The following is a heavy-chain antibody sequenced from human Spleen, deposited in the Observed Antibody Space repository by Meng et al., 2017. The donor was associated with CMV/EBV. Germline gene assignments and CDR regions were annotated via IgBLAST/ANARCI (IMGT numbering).Heavy chain of an antibody. CDR1: GVTFSGST. CDR3: AKTITGGSGS. J-gene: IGHJ5*02. CDR2: ISYDGNSK. Sequence: GGSLRLSCEASGVTFSGSTMHWVRQAPGKGLAWVATISYDGNSKYYADSVKGRFTLSRDNSKSTLYLQMNSLRPDDTAVYYCAKTITGGSGSWGQGTLVTVSS. D-gene: IGHD1-20*01. V-gene: IGHV3-30*04.